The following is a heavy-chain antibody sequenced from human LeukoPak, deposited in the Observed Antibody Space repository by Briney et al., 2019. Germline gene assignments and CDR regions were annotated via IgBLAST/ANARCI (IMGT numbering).Heavy chain of an antibody. Sequence: SETLSLTCNVSNGSISSSYCWGWIRQPPGKGLEWIGSIYYSGSTYYSPSLKSRVIISLDTSKNQFSLKLSSVTAADTAVYYCTREPTWGWGDYWGQGTLVTVSS. CDR3: TREPTWGWGDY. CDR1: NGSISSSYC. J-gene: IGHJ4*02. V-gene: IGHV4-39*07. CDR2: IYYSGST. D-gene: IGHD3-16*01.